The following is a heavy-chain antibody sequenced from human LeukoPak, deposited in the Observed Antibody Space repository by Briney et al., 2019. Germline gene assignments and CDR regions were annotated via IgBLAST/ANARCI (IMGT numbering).Heavy chain of an antibody. J-gene: IGHJ4*02. CDR1: GGSIMTSSYY. D-gene: IGHD2-8*01. CDR3: ARRPGYCTNGVCLYYFDY. V-gene: IGHV4-34*01. Sequence: SETLSLTCTFSGGSIMTSSYYWSWIRQPPGKGLEWIGEINHSGSTNYNPSLKSRVTISVDTSKNQFSLKLSSVTAADTAVYYCARRPGYCTNGVCLYYFDYWGQGTLVTVSS. CDR2: INHSGST.